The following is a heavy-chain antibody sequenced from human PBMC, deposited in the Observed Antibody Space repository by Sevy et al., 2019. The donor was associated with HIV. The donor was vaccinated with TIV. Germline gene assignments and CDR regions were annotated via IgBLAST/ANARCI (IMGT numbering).Heavy chain of an antibody. CDR3: ARPDSLHYYAMHV. V-gene: IGHV4-39*01. J-gene: IGHJ6*02. Sequence: SETLSLTCTVSGGSIGSSSYYWGWIRQPPGKGLEFIGSIYYTGSTSYNPSLKSRVTISVDRSKNQISLKLTSVTAADTALYFCARPDSLHYYAMHVWGQGTTVTVSS. CDR1: GGSIGSSSYY. CDR2: IYYTGST. D-gene: IGHD2-15*01.